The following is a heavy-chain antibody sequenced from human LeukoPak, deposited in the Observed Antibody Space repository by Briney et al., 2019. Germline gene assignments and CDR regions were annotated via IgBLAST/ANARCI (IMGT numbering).Heavy chain of an antibody. CDR2: IYYSGST. Sequence: SETLSLTCTVSGGSISSYYWSWIRQPPGKGLEWIGYIYYSGSTNYNPSLKSRVTISVDTSKNQFSLKLRSVTAADTAVYYCERGDSSGYYRFWGQGTLVTVSS. CDR3: ERGDSSGYYRF. CDR1: GGSISSYY. D-gene: IGHD3-22*01. V-gene: IGHV4-59*01. J-gene: IGHJ4*02.